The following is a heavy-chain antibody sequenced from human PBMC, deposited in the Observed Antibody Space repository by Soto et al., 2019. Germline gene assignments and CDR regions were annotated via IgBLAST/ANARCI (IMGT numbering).Heavy chain of an antibody. J-gene: IGHJ3*01. Sequence: SETLSLTCTVSGASISSSYWSWIRQSPGKGLEWIGYVHYSGSTKYNPSLNSRVTLSIDTSKNQFSLKLSSVAAADTAVYYCARGYYDSRGQSNTFDVWGQGXMVTV. CDR1: GASISSSY. CDR3: ARGYYDSRGQSNTFDV. CDR2: VHYSGST. V-gene: IGHV4-59*01. D-gene: IGHD3-22*01.